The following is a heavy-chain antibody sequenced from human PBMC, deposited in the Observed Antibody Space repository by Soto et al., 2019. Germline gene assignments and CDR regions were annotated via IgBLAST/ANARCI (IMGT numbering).Heavy chain of an antibody. CDR1: GFTFSNAW. D-gene: IGHD6-13*01. CDR2: IKSKTDGGTT. J-gene: IGHJ6*02. V-gene: IGHV3-15*01. CDR3: TTDPPYSSSWSTRSYYYYYYGMDV. Sequence: GGSLRLSCAASGFTFSNAWMSWVRQAPGKGLEWVGRIKSKTDGGTTDYAAPVKGRFTISRDDSKNTLYLQMNSLKTEDTAVYYCTTDPPYSSSWSTRSYYYYYYGMDVWGQGTTVTVSS.